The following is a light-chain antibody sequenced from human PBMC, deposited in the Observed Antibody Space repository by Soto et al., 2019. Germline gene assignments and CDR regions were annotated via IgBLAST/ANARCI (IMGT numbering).Light chain of an antibody. CDR3: QHWA. J-gene: IGKJ1*01. CDR2: KAS. CDR1: QSISSW. Sequence: DIQMTQSPSTLSASVGDRVTITCRASQSISSWLAWYQQKPGKAPKLLIYKASSLESGVPSRFSGSGSGTEFTLTISSLPPDDFATYYCQHWAFGQGTKVEIK. V-gene: IGKV1-5*03.